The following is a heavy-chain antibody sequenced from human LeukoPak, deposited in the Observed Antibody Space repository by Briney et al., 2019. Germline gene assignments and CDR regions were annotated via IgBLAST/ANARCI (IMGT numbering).Heavy chain of an antibody. CDR1: GFTFSNYI. J-gene: IGHJ4*02. CDR3: AICVLGFGELFPFDY. CDR2: ILENGSNQ. Sequence: GGSLRLSCAASGFTFSNYIMHWVRQAPGKGLDWVAVILENGSNQYYADSVKGRFTISRDNSKNTLYLQMNSLRAEDTAVYYCAICVLGFGELFPFDYWGQGTLVTVSS. D-gene: IGHD3-10*01. V-gene: IGHV3-30*04.